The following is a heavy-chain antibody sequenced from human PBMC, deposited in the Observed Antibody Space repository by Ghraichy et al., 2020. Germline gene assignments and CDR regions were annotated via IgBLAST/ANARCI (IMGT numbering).Heavy chain of an antibody. CDR2: IYYSGST. J-gene: IGHJ6*03. CDR3: ARAFPTDWNQDYYYMDV. CDR1: GGSISSYY. V-gene: IGHV4-59*01. D-gene: IGHD1-1*01. Sequence: LSLTCTVSGGSISSYYWSWIRQPPGKGLEWIGYIYYSGSTNHNPSLKSRVNISVDTSKNQFSLKLSSVTAADTAVYYCARAFPTDWNQDYYYMDVWGKGTTVTVSS.